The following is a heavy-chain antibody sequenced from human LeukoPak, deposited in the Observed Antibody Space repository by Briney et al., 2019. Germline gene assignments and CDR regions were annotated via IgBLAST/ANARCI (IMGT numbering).Heavy chain of an antibody. V-gene: IGHV3-23*01. CDR3: AKAVSYYYDSSGYLS. CDR1: GFTFSSYA. CDR2: ISGSGGST. Sequence: GGSLRLSCAASGFTFSSYAMSWVGQAPGKGLEGVSAISGSGGSTYYADSVKGRFTISRDNSKNTLYLQMNSLRAEDTAVYYCAKAVSYYYDSSGYLSWGQGTLVTVSS. D-gene: IGHD3-22*01. J-gene: IGHJ5*02.